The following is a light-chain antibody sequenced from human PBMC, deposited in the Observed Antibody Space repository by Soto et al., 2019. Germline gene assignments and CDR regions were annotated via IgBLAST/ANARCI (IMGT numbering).Light chain of an antibody. V-gene: IGKV3-11*01. CDR1: XSVDSD. J-gene: IGKJ5*01. Sequence: IALTQSPASLSMSPVERATLSCRAIXSVDSDLVCYQPKPGQATRLIXYXEYXRGTDIPARFSGSGSGTDFTLTSSSLETEDFSLDYCQHRSGCPPGATFGQGTRLAIK. CDR2: XEY. CDR3: QHRSGCPPGAT.